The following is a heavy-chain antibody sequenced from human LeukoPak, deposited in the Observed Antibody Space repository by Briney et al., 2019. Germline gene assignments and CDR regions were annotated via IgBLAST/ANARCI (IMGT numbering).Heavy chain of an antibody. J-gene: IGHJ4*02. Sequence: LWASVKVSCKASGYTFTSYAMHWVRQAPGQRLEWMGWINAGNGNTKYSQKLQGRVTMTTDTSTNTAYMELRSLRSDDTAVYYCARGSKWEHLDYWGQGTLVTVSS. CDR3: ARGSKWEHLDY. D-gene: IGHD1-26*01. V-gene: IGHV1-3*01. CDR2: INAGNGNT. CDR1: GYTFTSYA.